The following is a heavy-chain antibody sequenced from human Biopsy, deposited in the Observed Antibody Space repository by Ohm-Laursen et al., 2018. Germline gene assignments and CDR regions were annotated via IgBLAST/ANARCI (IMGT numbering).Heavy chain of an antibody. CDR2: IYYSGST. CDR3: ARATNSTGWPYYYFYGMDV. V-gene: IGHV4-61*05. CDR1: GGSISRSSYY. J-gene: IGHJ6*02. D-gene: IGHD2/OR15-2a*01. Sequence: SDTLSLTCTVTGGSISRSSYYWDWIRQPPGKGLEWIGYIYYSGSTNYNPSLKSRVTISVDTSKNQFSLRLNSVTAADTAVYYCARATNSTGWPYYYFYGMDVWGQGTTVTVSS.